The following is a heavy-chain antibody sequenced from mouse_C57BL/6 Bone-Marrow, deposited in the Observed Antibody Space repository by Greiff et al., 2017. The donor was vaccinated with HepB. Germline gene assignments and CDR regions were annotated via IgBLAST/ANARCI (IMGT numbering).Heavy chain of an antibody. CDR3: ARPGNYGFAY. V-gene: IGHV5-17*01. J-gene: IGHJ3*01. CDR1: GFTFSDYG. Sequence: EVNVVESGGGLVKPGGSLKLSCAASGFTFSDYGMHWVRQAPEKGLEWVAYISSGSSTIYYADTVKGRFTISRHNAKNTLFLQMTSLRSEDTAMYYCARPGNYGFAYWGQGTLVTVSA. CDR2: ISSGSSTI. D-gene: IGHD2-1*01.